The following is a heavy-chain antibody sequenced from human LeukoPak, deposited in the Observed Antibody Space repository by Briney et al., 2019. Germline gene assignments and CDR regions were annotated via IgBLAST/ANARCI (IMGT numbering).Heavy chain of an antibody. Sequence: SETLSLTCNVSGVSITTYYWSWIRQTPGKGLQWIGYVFYSGTSTYNPSLKSRVSVSVDTSKNQFSLKLGSVTAADTAIYYCARSRIVATTHPYYFDFWGRGTLVTASS. J-gene: IGHJ4*02. CDR1: GVSITTYY. V-gene: IGHV4-59*01. D-gene: IGHD5-12*01. CDR3: ARSRIVATTHPYYFDF. CDR2: VFYSGTS.